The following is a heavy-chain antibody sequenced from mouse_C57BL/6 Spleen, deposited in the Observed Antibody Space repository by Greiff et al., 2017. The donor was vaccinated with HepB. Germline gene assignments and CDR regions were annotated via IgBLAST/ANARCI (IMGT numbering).Heavy chain of an antibody. Sequence: QVQLQQPGAELVKPGASVKMSCKASGYTFTSYWITWVKQRPGQGLEWIGDIYPGSGSTNYNEKFKSKATLTVDTSSSTAYMQRSSLTSEDSAVYYCSRGDYDVAMDYWGQGTSVTGSS. CDR3: SRGDYDVAMDY. CDR2: IYPGSGST. CDR1: GYTFTSYW. V-gene: IGHV1-55*01. J-gene: IGHJ4*01. D-gene: IGHD2-4*01.